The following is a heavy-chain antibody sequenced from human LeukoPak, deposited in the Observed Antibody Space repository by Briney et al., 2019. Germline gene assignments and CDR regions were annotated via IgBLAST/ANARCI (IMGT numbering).Heavy chain of an antibody. Sequence: ASVKIACKVSGYTFTDYYMHWVQQAPGKGLEWMGLVDPEDGETIYAEKCQGRVTITADTSTDTAYMELGSLRSEYTAVYYCATEYGYSYPRGLIGYWGQGTLVTVSS. CDR2: VDPEDGET. V-gene: IGHV1-69-2*01. CDR1: GYTFTDYY. CDR3: ATEYGYSYPRGLIGY. J-gene: IGHJ4*02. D-gene: IGHD5-18*01.